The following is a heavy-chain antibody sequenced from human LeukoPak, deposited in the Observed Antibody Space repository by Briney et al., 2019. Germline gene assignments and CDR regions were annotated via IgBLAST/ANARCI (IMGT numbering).Heavy chain of an antibody. D-gene: IGHD2-21*02. CDR3: AREASHCCHYFDY. J-gene: IGHJ4*02. CDR2: TSPDGSIT. Sequence: GGSLRLSCAASGFTFGTYGLDWVRQAPGKGLEWVAYTSPDGSITQYADSVKGRFTISGDNSKNTLYLQLSTLTVEDTAVYFCAREASHCCHYFDYWGQGTLVTVSS. V-gene: IGHV3-30*03. CDR1: GFTFGTYG.